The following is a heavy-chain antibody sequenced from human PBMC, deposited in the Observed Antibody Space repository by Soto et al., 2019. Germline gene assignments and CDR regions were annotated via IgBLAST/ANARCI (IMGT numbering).Heavy chain of an antibody. D-gene: IGHD5-12*01. CDR1: GFTVSSSY. V-gene: IGHV3-53*01. CDR2: IYREGST. CDR3: AISQRWPGFFDY. J-gene: IGHJ4*02. Sequence: EVQLVESGGGLIQPGGSLRLSCTASGFTVSSSYLSWVRQAPGKGLEWVSAIYREGSTYYADSVKGRFTISRDNSKNTLFLQMNSLRAEDTAMYYWAISQRWPGFFDYWGQGTLVTVSS.